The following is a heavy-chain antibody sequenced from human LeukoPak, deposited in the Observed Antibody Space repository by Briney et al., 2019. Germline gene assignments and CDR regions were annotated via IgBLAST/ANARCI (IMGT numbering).Heavy chain of an antibody. CDR1: GGSISSSSYY. Sequence: SETLSLTCTVSGGSISSSSYYWGWIRQPPGKGLEWIGYIYYSGSTNYNPSLKSRVTISVDTSKNQFSLKLSSVTAADTVVYYCARVPQYYDILTGYYYFDYWGQGTLVTVSS. V-gene: IGHV4-61*05. J-gene: IGHJ4*02. CDR2: IYYSGST. D-gene: IGHD3-9*01. CDR3: ARVPQYYDILTGYYYFDY.